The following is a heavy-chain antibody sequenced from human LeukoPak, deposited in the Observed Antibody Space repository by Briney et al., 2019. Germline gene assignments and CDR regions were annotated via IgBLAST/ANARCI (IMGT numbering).Heavy chain of an antibody. D-gene: IGHD3-9*01. CDR3: GKEILTGYYIDY. V-gene: IGHV3-30*02. CDR2: IRYDGSNK. Sequence: PGGSLRLSCAASGFTFSSYGMHWVRQAPGKGLEWVAFIRYDGSNKYYADSVKGRFTISRDNSKNTLYLQMNSLRAEDTAVYYCGKEILTGYYIDYWGQGTLVTVSS. CDR1: GFTFSSYG. J-gene: IGHJ4*02.